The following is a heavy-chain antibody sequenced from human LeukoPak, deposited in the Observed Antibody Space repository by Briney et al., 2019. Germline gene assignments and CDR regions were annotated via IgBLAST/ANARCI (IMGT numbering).Heavy chain of an antibody. Sequence: GASVKVSCKASGYTFTSYGISWVRQAPGQGLEWMGWISAYNGNTNYAQKLQGRVTMTTDTSTSTAYMELRSLRSDDTAVYYCAMTSGYSSSRSFDYWGQGTLVTVSS. J-gene: IGHJ4*02. CDR3: AMTSGYSSSRSFDY. D-gene: IGHD6-13*01. V-gene: IGHV1-18*01. CDR2: ISAYNGNT. CDR1: GYTFTSYG.